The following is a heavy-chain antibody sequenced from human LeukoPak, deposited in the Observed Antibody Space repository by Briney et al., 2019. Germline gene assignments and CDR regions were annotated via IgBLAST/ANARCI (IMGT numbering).Heavy chain of an antibody. D-gene: IGHD6-6*01. CDR2: ISSSTSYI. CDR1: GFTFSSYS. Sequence: GGSLRLSCAASGFTFSSYSMNWVRQAPGQGLEWVSSISSSTSYIYYADSVKGRFTISRDNAKNSLYLQMNSLRAEDTAVYYCARDSSTEQLVFYYYMDVWGKGTTVTVSS. CDR3: ARDSSTEQLVFYYYMDV. V-gene: IGHV3-21*01. J-gene: IGHJ6*03.